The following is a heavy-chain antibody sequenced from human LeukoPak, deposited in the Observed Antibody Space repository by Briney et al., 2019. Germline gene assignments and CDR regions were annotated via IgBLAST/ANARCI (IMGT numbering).Heavy chain of an antibody. CDR2: TSDRGDYT. J-gene: IGHJ4*02. CDR1: GFTFTSYS. V-gene: IGHV3-23*01. Sequence: GGSLRLSCAASGFTFTSYSMSWVRQAPGKGLEWVSGTSDRGDYTYYADSVKGRFTISRDSSKNTLFLQMNSLRAEDTALYFCARKAQYNGHYPLDYWGQGTLVTVS. D-gene: IGHD1-7*01. CDR3: ARKAQYNGHYPLDY.